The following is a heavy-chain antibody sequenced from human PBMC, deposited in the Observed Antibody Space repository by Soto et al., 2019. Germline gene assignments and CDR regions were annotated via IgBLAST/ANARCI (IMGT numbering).Heavy chain of an antibody. V-gene: IGHV3-23*01. CDR1: GFTISSYA. D-gene: IGHD5-18*01. Sequence: GGSLRLSCAASGFTISSYAMSWVRQAPGKGLEWVSAISGSGGSTYYADSVKGRFTISRDNSKNTLYLQMNSLRAEDKAVYYCEKARGYSYGSFGYGMDVWGQGTTVTVS. J-gene: IGHJ6*02. CDR2: ISGSGGST. CDR3: EKARGYSYGSFGYGMDV.